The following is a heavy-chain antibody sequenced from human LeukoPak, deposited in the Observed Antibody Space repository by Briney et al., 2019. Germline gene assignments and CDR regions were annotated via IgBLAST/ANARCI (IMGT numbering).Heavy chain of an antibody. J-gene: IGHJ6*04. V-gene: IGHV4-59*01. CDR3: ARGPYGSGKNYYYYGMDV. CDR1: GGSISSYY. D-gene: IGHD3-10*01. CDR2: IYYSGST. Sequence: SATLSLTCTVSGGSISSYYWSWIRPPPGKGLEWIRYIYYSGSTNYHPPLKSRVTISVDTSKNQFSLKLSSVSAADTAVYYCARGPYGSGKNYYYYGMDVGGKGTTVTVSS.